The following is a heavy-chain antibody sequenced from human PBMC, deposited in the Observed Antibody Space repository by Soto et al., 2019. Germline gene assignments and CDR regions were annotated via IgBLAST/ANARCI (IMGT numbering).Heavy chain of an antibody. V-gene: IGHV1-69*05. J-gene: IGHJ1*01. D-gene: IGHD3-22*01. Sequence: QVQLVQSGAEVKKPGSSVKVSCKASGGTFSNYALDWVRQAPGQGLEWMGGIIPIFGTVRHAQNFQGRVTXTXXXSXHTAYMELSSLRYEDTALYYCATGGARDYYDHSGGRWVQGTLVTVSS. CDR1: GGTFSNYA. CDR2: IIPIFGTV. CDR3: ATGGARDYYDHSGGR.